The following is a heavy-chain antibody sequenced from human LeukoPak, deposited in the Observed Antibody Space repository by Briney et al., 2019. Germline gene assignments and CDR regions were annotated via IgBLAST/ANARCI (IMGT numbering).Heavy chain of an antibody. CDR3: ARHIVVVPAATSGMDV. CDR1: GFTVNDNY. Sequence: GGSLRLSCVVSGFTVNDNYMNWVRQAPGKGLEWVAVIWYDGSNKYYADSVKGRFTISRDNSKNTLYLQMNSLRAEDTAVYYCARHIVVVPAATSGMDVWGKGTTVTVSS. J-gene: IGHJ6*04. V-gene: IGHV3-33*08. CDR2: IWYDGSNK. D-gene: IGHD2-2*01.